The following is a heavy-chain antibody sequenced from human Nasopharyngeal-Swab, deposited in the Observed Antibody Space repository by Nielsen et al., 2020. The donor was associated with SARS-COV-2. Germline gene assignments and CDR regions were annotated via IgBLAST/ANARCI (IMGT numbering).Heavy chain of an antibody. CDR2: IFYSGST. D-gene: IGHD1-26*01. V-gene: IGHV4-59*01. CDR3: ARDSGSYGVGAFDI. J-gene: IGHJ3*02. CDR1: GGSISSYY. Sequence: SETLSLTCTVSGGSISSYYWSWIRQPPGKGLEWIGYIFYSGSTNYNPSLKSRVTISVDTSKNQFSLKLSSVTAADTAVYYCARDSGSYGVGAFDIWGQGTMVTVSS.